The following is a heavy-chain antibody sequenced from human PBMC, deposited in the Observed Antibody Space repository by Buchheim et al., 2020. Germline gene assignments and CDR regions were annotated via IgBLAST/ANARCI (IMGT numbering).Heavy chain of an antibody. Sequence: QVQLVQSGAEVKKPGASVKVSCKASGYTFTSYYMHWVRQAPGQGLEWMGIINPSGGSTSYAQKFQGRVTMTRDTSTSTVYMELSSLGSEDTAVYYCAKNRAGGGYDSSGNLSTWGQGTL. CDR2: INPSGGST. V-gene: IGHV1-46*01. CDR1: GYTFTSYY. CDR3: AKNRAGGGYDSSGNLST. D-gene: IGHD3-22*01. J-gene: IGHJ4*02.